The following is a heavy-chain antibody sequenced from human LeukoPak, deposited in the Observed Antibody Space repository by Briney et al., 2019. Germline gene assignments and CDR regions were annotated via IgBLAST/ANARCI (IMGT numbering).Heavy chain of an antibody. V-gene: IGHV1-2*02. CDR1: GYTFTGYY. CDR3: ARGHDILTGGHFDY. Sequence: GASVKVSCKASGYTFTGYYMHWVRQAPGQGLEWMGWINPSSGGTNYAQKFQGRVTMTRDTSISTAYMELSRLRSDDTAVYYCARGHDILTGGHFDYWGQGTLVTVSS. J-gene: IGHJ4*02. D-gene: IGHD3-9*01. CDR2: INPSSGGT.